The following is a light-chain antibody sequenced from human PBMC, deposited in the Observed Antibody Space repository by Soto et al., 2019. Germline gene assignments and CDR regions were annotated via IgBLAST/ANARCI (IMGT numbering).Light chain of an antibody. Sequence: EIVMTQSPATLSVSPGERATLSCRASQSISRKLAWYQQKPGQAPRLLIYEASSRATGIPARFSGSGSGTEFSLTISSLQSEDFSVYYCQHYHNWPPFTFGPGTKVDIK. CDR1: QSISRK. CDR3: QHYHNWPPFT. J-gene: IGKJ3*01. CDR2: EAS. V-gene: IGKV3-15*01.